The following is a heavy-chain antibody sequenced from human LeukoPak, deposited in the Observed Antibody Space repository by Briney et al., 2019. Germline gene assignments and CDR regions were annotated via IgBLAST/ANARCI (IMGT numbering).Heavy chain of an antibody. CDR3: ARAMVLGYYYYYGMDV. V-gene: IGHV4-59*08. D-gene: IGHD3-10*01. J-gene: IGHJ6*02. CDR2: IYYSGST. CDR1: GGSISSYY. Sequence: SETLSLTCTVSGGSISSYYWSWIRQPPGKGLEWIGCIYYSGSTNYNPSLKSRVTISVDTSKNQFSLKLSSVTAADTAVYYCARAMVLGYYYYYGMDVWGQGTTVTVSS.